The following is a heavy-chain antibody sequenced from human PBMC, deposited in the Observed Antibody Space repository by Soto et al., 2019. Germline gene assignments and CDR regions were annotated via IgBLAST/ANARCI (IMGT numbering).Heavy chain of an antibody. CDR3: AMYYYDSSGYYSDFDY. CDR2: IIPIFGTA. D-gene: IGHD3-22*01. V-gene: IGHV1-69*13. Sequence: VASVKVSCKASGGTFSSYAISWVRQAPGQGLEWMGGIIPIFGTANYAQKFQGRVTITADESTSTAYMELSSLRSEDTAVYYCAMYYYDSSGYYSDFDYWGQGTLVTVSS. J-gene: IGHJ4*02. CDR1: GGTFSSYA.